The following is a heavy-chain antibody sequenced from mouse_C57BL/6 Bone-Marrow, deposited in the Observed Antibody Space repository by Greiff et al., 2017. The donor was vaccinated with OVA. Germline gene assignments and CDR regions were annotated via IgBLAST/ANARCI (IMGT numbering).Heavy chain of an antibody. J-gene: IGHJ1*03. CDR2: INPNYGTT. Sequence: EVKLQESGPELVKPGASVKISCKASGYSFTDYNMNWVKQSNGKSLEWIGVINPNYGTTSYNQKFKGKATLTVDQSSSTAYMQLNSLTSEDSAVYYCARNRIYDGYYVRYFDVWGTGTTVTVSS. V-gene: IGHV1-39*01. CDR1: GYSFTDYN. D-gene: IGHD2-3*01. CDR3: ARNRIYDGYYVRYFDV.